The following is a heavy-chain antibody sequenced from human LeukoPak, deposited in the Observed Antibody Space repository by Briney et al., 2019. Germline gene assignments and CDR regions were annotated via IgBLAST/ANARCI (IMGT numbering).Heavy chain of an antibody. Sequence: SVKVSCKASGGTFSSYAISWVRQAPGQGLEWMGGIIPIFGTANYAQKFQGRVSITADESTSTAYMELSSLRSEDTAVYYCAGGYCSSTSCYRIREDAFDIWGQGTMVTVSS. D-gene: IGHD2-2*01. V-gene: IGHV1-69*13. J-gene: IGHJ3*02. CDR3: AGGYCSSTSCYRIREDAFDI. CDR2: IIPIFGTA. CDR1: GGTFSSYA.